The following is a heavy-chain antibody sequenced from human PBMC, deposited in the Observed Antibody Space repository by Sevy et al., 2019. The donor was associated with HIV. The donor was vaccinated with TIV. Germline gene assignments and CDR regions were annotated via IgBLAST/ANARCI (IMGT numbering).Heavy chain of an antibody. V-gene: IGHV4-34*01. CDR3: AGVGLGIVVVPAAIGAGGPNWFDP. J-gene: IGHJ5*02. CDR2: INHSGST. Sequence: SETLSLTCAVYGGSFSGYYWSWIRQPPGKGLEWIGEINHSGSTNYNPSLKSQVTISVDTSKNQFSLKLRSVTAAETCVYYCAGVGLGIVVVPAAIGAGGPNWFDPWGQGTLVTVSS. D-gene: IGHD2-2*03. CDR1: GGSFSGYY.